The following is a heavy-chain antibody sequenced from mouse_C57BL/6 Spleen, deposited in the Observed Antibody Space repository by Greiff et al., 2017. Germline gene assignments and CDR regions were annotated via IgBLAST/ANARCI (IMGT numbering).Heavy chain of an antibody. CDR2: ISYDGSN. D-gene: IGHD2-3*01. CDR1: GYSITSGYY. J-gene: IGHJ3*01. V-gene: IGHV3-6*01. Sequence: EVKLQESGPGLVKPSQSLSLTCSVTGYSITSGYYWNWIRQFPGNKLEWMGYISYDGSNNYNPSLKNRISITRDTSKNQFFLKLNSVTTEDTATYYCAREIYDGYYKEAYWGQGTLVTVSA. CDR3: AREIYDGYYKEAY.